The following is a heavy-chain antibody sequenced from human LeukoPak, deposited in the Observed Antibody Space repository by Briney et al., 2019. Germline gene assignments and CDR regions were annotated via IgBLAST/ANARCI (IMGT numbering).Heavy chain of an antibody. CDR2: IRYDGSNK. CDR3: AKDRRYGVAPYYFDY. Sequence: GGSLRLSCAASGFTFSSYGMHWVRQAPGKGLEWVAFIRYDGSNKYYAGSVKGRFTISRDNSKNTLYLQMNSLRAEDTAVYYCAKDRRYGVAPYYFDYWGQGTLVTVSS. V-gene: IGHV3-30*02. D-gene: IGHD3-3*01. J-gene: IGHJ4*02. CDR1: GFTFSSYG.